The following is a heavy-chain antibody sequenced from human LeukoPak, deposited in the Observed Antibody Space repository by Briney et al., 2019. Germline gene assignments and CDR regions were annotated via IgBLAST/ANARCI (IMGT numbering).Heavy chain of an antibody. V-gene: IGHV3-7*01. CDR2: IKQDGSEK. CDR1: GFTFSNFW. CDR3: ARGGNHGDYWYFDL. J-gene: IGHJ2*01. Sequence: GGSLRLSCAASGFTFSNFWMSWVRQAPGKGPEGVANIKQDGSEKYYVDSVKGRFTISRDNAETSLHLQMNSLRAEDTAVYYCARGGNHGDYWYFDLWGRGTLVTVSS. D-gene: IGHD4-17*01.